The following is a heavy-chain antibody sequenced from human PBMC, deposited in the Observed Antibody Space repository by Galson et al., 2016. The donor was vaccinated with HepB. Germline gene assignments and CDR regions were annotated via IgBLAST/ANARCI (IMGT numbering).Heavy chain of an antibody. J-gene: IGHJ3*01. D-gene: IGHD4-17*01. CDR1: GFTFSNYG. CDR2: VWYDGETK. V-gene: IGHV3-33*01. CDR3: AREGAVGDFHDAFDF. Sequence: SLRLSCAASGFTFSNYGMHWVRQTPDKGLEWVAIVWYDGETKYYGDSVKGRFTISRDISKNTLYLQLNSLRVEDTAVYYRAREGAVGDFHDAFDFWGQGRMVTVSS.